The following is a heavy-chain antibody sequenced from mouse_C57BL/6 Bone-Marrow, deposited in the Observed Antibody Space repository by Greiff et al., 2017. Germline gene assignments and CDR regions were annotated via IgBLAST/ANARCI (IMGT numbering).Heavy chain of an antibody. V-gene: IGHV1-59*01. J-gene: IGHJ2*01. D-gene: IGHD2-14*01. Sequence: QVQLQQPGAELVRPGTSVKLSCKASGYTFTSYWMHWVKQRPGQGLEWIGVIDPSASYTNYNQKFKGKATLTVDTSSSTAYMQLSSLTSEDSAVYYCARSFGTDYWGQGTTLTVSS. CDR1: GYTFTSYW. CDR2: IDPSASYT. CDR3: ARSFGTDY.